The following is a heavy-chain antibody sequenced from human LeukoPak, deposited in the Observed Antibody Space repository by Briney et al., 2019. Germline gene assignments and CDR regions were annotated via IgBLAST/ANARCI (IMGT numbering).Heavy chain of an antibody. CDR3: ARDRCSSTSCYYGVDY. J-gene: IGHJ4*02. D-gene: IGHD2-2*01. CDR1: GYSISSGCY. Sequence: SETLSLTCAVSGYSISSGCYWGWIRQPPGKGLEWIGSMYHSGSTSYNPSLKSRVTISVDTSKNQLSLKLSSVTAADTAVYYCARDRCSSTSCYYGVDYWGQGTLVTVSS. V-gene: IGHV4-38-2*02. CDR2: MYHSGST.